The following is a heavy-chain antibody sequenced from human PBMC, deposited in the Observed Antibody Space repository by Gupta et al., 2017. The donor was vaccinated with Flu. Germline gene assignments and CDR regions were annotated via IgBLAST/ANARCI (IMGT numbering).Heavy chain of an antibody. V-gene: IGHV3-11*06. D-gene: IGHD2-15*01. Sequence: KGRFTISRDNAKNSLYLQMNSLRAEDTAVYYCARVFGLGYCSGGSCYPYYFDYWGQGTLVTVSS. J-gene: IGHJ4*02. CDR3: ARVFGLGYCSGGSCYPYYFDY.